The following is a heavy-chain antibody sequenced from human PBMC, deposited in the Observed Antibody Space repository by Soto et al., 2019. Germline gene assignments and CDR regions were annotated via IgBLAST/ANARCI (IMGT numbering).Heavy chain of an antibody. CDR3: AKHRAGFGSGSDTYYFDS. CDR1: GVTLSTYA. J-gene: IGHJ4*02. V-gene: IGHV3-23*01. D-gene: IGHD3-10*01. CDR2: ISGSGGTT. Sequence: GGSLRLSCIVSGVTLSTYAMSWVRQAPGKGLEWVSAISGSGGTTYYADSVRGRFTISRDNSNNTLSLQMNSLRAEDTAVYYCAKHRAGFGSGSDTYYFDSWGQGTLVTVSS.